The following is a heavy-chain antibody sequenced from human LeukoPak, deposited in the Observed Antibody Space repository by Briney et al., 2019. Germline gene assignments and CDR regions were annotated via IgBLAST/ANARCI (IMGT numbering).Heavy chain of an antibody. D-gene: IGHD3-22*01. CDR2: INNDGSST. CDR3: VRDLELVYYDTSAYEY. J-gene: IGHJ4*02. CDR1: GFTFSDYS. V-gene: IGHV3-74*01. Sequence: GGSLRLSCAASGFTFSDYSMNWVRQAPGKGLEWVSRINNDGSSTTYADSVKGRFTISRDNAKNTLFLQMNSLRAEDTAVYYCVRDLELVYYDTSAYEYWGQGNLVTVSS.